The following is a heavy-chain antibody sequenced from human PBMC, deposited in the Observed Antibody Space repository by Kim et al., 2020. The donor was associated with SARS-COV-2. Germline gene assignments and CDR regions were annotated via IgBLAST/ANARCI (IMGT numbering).Heavy chain of an antibody. V-gene: IGHV4-4*09. J-gene: IGHJ4*02. CDR3: ASFQGIGDSGYVY. D-gene: IGHD5-12*01. Sequence: YNPALKSRVTISVDTSKNQFSLKRSSVTAADTAVYYCASFQGIGDSGYVYWGQGTLVTVSS.